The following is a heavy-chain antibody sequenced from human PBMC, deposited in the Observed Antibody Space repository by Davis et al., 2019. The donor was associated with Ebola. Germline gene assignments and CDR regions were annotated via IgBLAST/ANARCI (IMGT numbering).Heavy chain of an antibody. D-gene: IGHD2-15*01. CDR3: AKDRCSGGSCHFDY. J-gene: IGHJ4*02. V-gene: IGHV3-43*02. Sequence: GESLKISCAASGFTFKDYAMHWVRQPPGKALEWVSLISGDGSDTYIAESLKGRFTISRDNAKNSLYLQMNSLRTDDTALYYCAKDRCSGGSCHFDYWGQGTLVTVSS. CDR2: ISGDGSDT. CDR1: GFTFKDYA.